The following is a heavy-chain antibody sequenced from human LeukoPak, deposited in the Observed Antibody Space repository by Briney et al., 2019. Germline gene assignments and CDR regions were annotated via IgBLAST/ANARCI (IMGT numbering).Heavy chain of an antibody. J-gene: IGHJ4*02. CDR2: ISSTGTI. CDR1: GFTFSSYS. D-gene: IGHD1-1*01. V-gene: IGHV3-48*04. Sequence: GGSLRLSCAASGFTFSSYSMNWVRQAPGKGLEWVSYISSTGTIYYADFLKGRFTISRDNAKNSLYLQMNSLRAEDTAVYYCASDSTRGYLGYWGQGTLVTVSS. CDR3: ASDSTRGYLGY.